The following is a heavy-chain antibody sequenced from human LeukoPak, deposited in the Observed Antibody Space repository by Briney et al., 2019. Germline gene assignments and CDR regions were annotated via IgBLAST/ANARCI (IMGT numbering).Heavy chain of an antibody. CDR1: GDSVSSNSAA. CDR2: TYYRSKWYN. D-gene: IGHD6-19*01. V-gene: IGHV6-1*01. J-gene: IGHJ4*02. CDR3: ARDSSSSIAVAGRLFDY. Sequence: SQTLSLTCAISGDSVSSNSAAWNWIRQSPSRGLEWLGRTYYRSKWYNDYAVSVKSRITINPDTSKNQFSLQLNSVTPEDTAVYYCARDSSSSIAVAGRLFDYWGQGTLVTVSS.